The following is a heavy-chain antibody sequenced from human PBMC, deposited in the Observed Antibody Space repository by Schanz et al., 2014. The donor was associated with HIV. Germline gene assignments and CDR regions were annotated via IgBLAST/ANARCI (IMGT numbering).Heavy chain of an antibody. CDR2: ISYDGRNK. J-gene: IGHJ6*02. V-gene: IGHV3-30*18. D-gene: IGHD3-22*01. Sequence: VQLLESGGGLVQPGGSLRLSCAASGFTFSSYAMTWVRQAPGKGLEWVAVISYDGRNKCFGDSVKGRITISRDNSKNTLYLQIKSLRTEDTAVYYCAKDRNYYDDKYLGKGNYYYYYGMDVWGQGTTVTVSS. CDR1: GFTFSSYA. CDR3: AKDRNYYDDKYLGKGNYYYYYGMDV.